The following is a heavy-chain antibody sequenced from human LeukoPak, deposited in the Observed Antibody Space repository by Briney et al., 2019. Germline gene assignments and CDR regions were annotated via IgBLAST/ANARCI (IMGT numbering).Heavy chain of an antibody. J-gene: IGHJ4*02. Sequence: SETLSLTCTVSGGSISSYYWSWIRQPPGKGLEWIGYIYYSGSATYNPSLKSRVTISVDTTKNQFSLKLIHGTAADNAVDYCSSIAAAGTDYWGRGTLVTVSS. CDR3: SSIAAAGTDY. D-gene: IGHD6-13*01. V-gene: IGHV4-59*01. CDR1: GGSISSYY. CDR2: IYYSGSA.